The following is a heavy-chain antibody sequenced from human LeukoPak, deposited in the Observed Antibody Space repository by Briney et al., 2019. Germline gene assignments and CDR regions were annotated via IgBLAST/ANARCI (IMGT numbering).Heavy chain of an antibody. J-gene: IGHJ4*02. CDR2: ISYNGSHQ. CDR1: GFTFSTYA. CDR3: ATSIRRITISS. V-gene: IGHV3-30*04. Sequence: GGSLRLSCAASGFTFSTYAMHWVRQAPGKGLEWLTVISYNGSHQYYSDSVRGRFTISRDNSRNSVFLQINRLRPEDTAVYYCATSIRRITISSWGQGTLVTVSS. D-gene: IGHD3-3*01.